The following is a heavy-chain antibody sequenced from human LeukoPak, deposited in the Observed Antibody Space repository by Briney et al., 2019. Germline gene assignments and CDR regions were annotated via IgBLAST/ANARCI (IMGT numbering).Heavy chain of an antibody. D-gene: IGHD4-23*01. CDR3: ARGVSTVVIHGYMDV. Sequence: GASVKVSCKASGYTFTSYYMHWVRQAPGQGLEWMGIINPSGGSTSYAQKFQGRVTMARDMSTSTVYMELSSLRSEDTAVYYCARGVSTVVIHGYMDVWGKGTTVTVSS. J-gene: IGHJ6*03. CDR2: INPSGGST. CDR1: GYTFTSYY. V-gene: IGHV1-46*01.